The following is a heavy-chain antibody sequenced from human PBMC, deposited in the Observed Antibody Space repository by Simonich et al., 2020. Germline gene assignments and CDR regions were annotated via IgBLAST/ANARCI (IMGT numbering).Heavy chain of an antibody. CDR1: GYSISSGYY. D-gene: IGHD6-13*01. CDR3: ARVGYSNYYYYGMDV. CDR2: IYHNGRT. Sequence: QVQLQESGPGLVKPSETLSLTCAVSGYSISSGYYWGWIRQPPGKGLEGIGSIYHNGRTYYNTSPKRRVTISVDTSKNHFSLKRSAVTAADTAVYYCARVGYSNYYYYGMDVWGQGTTVTVSS. J-gene: IGHJ6*02. V-gene: IGHV4-38-2*01.